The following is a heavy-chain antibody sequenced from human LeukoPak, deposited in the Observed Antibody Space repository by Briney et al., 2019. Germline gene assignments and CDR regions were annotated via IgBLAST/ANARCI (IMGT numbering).Heavy chain of an antibody. CDR3: ARDHLRGESTGGYHFDY. J-gene: IGHJ4*02. CDR2: INPNTGGT. Sequence: GASVKVSCKASGYTFTGYYMHWVRQAPGQGLEWMGRINPNTGGTNYAQKFQGRVTMTRDTSISTAYMELSRLRSDDTAVFYCARDHLRGESTGGYHFDYWGQGTLVIVSS. D-gene: IGHD3-16*02. CDR1: GYTFTGYY. V-gene: IGHV1-2*06.